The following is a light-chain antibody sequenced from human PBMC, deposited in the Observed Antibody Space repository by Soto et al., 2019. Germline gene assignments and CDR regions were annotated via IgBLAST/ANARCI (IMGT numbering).Light chain of an antibody. Sequence: QSVLSHPPSVSAAPGHKFTISFSGSISNIGNNYLSWYQQLPATAPKLLISDNNKRPSGIPDRLSGSKSGSSATLGINGLQTGDEADYYCETWDSGLSAYVFGTGTKVTV. CDR2: DNN. V-gene: IGLV1-51*01. CDR3: ETWDSGLSAYV. CDR1: ISNIGNNY. J-gene: IGLJ1*01.